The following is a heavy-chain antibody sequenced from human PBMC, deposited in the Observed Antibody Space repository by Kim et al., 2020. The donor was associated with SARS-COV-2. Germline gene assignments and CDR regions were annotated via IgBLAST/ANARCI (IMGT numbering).Heavy chain of an antibody. Sequence: GGSLRLSCAASGFTFSSYWMHWVRQAPGKGLVWVSRINSDGSSTSYADSVKGRFTISRDNAKNTLYLQMNSLRAEDTAVYYCASHKHLTTSGYSHYYYMDVWGKGTTVTVSS. CDR1: GFTFSSYW. J-gene: IGHJ6*03. CDR3: ASHKHLTTSGYSHYYYMDV. CDR2: INSDGSST. V-gene: IGHV3-74*01. D-gene: IGHD3-22*01.